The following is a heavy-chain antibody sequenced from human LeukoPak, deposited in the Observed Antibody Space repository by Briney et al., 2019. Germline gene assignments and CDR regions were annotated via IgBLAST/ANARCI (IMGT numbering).Heavy chain of an antibody. CDR1: GGSISSSSYY. D-gene: IGHD2-21*01. J-gene: IGHJ4*02. CDR3: ARQRVEVVIASIYFDY. CDR2: IYYSGST. V-gene: IGHV4-39*01. Sequence: PSETLSLTCTVSGGSISSSSYYWGWIRQPPGKGLEWIGSIYYSGSTYYNPSLKSRVTISVDTSKNQFSLKLSSVTAADTAVYCCARQRVEVVIASIYFDYWGQGTLVTVSS.